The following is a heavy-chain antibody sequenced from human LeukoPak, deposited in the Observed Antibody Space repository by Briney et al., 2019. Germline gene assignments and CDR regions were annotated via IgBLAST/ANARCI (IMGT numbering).Heavy chain of an antibody. J-gene: IGHJ4*02. CDR2: ISYDGSNK. CDR3: ARDRVRYCSGGSCYFDY. V-gene: IGHV3-30-3*01. CDR1: GFTFSSYA. Sequence: GGSLRLSCAASGFTFSSYAMHWVRQAPGKGLEWVAVISYDGSNKYYADSVKGRFTISRDNSKNTLYLQMNSLRAEDTAVYYCARDRVRYCSGGSCYFDYWGQGTLVTVST. D-gene: IGHD2-15*01.